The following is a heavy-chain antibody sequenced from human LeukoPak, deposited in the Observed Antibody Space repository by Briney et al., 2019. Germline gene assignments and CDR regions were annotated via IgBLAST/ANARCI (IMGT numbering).Heavy chain of an antibody. V-gene: IGHV4-59*11. D-gene: IGHD3-3*01. CDR3: ARVRITILGDSLYYSMDV. CDR2: IYYSGST. J-gene: IGHJ6*04. Sequence: SETLSLTCTVSGGSISSHCWSWVRQPPGKGLEWIGCIYYSGSTNYNPSLKSRVTVSVDSPKNQFSLKLSSVTAADTAVYYCARVRITILGDSLYYSMDVWGKGTTVTVSS. CDR1: GGSISSHC.